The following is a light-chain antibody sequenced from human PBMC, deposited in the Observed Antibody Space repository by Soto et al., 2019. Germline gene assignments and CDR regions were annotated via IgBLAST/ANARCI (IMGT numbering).Light chain of an antibody. V-gene: IGLV2-14*03. J-gene: IGLJ1*01. CDR1: STDVGGYNY. CDR2: DVS. Sequence: QSALTQPASVSGSPGQSITISCTGTSTDVGGYNYVSWYQHHPGKAPKVIIYDVSKRPPGVSNRFPVSKSGNMASLTISGLQAGDEADYYYTSYASSPDLSDVFGTGTKVTVL. CDR3: TSYASSPDLSDV.